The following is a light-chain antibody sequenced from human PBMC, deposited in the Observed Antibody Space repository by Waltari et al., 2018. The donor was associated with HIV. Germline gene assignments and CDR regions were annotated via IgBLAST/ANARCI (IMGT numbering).Light chain of an antibody. Sequence: QSALTQPPSAAGSLGQSVTISCTGTSSDVGGYTYVSWYQHQPGKAPKLLFYDVTKRPSGVPERFSGSKSGNTASLTVSGLQSEDEADYYCSSFAGSNKLVFGGGTRVTVL. CDR3: SSFAGSNKLV. V-gene: IGLV2-8*01. J-gene: IGLJ3*02. CDR2: DVT. CDR1: SSDVGGYTY.